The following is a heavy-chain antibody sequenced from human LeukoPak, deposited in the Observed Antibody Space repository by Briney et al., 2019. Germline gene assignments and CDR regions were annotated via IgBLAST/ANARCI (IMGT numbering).Heavy chain of an antibody. Sequence: KPGGSLRLSCAASGFTFNIYGMNWVRQAPGKGLEWVSSISSSTSYIYYADSVKGRFTISRDNSKNSLYLQMNSLRAEDTAVYYCARDSPSYGPRARRPFDIWAQGTMVRVSS. CDR2: ISSSTSYI. CDR1: GFTFNIYG. V-gene: IGHV3-21*01. J-gene: IGHJ3*02. CDR3: ARDSPSYGPRARRPFDI. D-gene: IGHD4-17*01.